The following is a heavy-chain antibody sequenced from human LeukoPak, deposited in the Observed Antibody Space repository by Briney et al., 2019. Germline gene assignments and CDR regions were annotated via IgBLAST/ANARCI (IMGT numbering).Heavy chain of an antibody. CDR2: IRYDGSNK. CDR3: AKAYDSSGYYETNFDY. J-gene: IGHJ4*02. V-gene: IGHV3-30*02. CDR1: GFTFSSYG. D-gene: IGHD3-22*01. Sequence: PGGSLRLSCAASGFTFSSYGMHWVRQAPGKGLEWVAFIRYDGSNKYYADSVKGRFTISRDNSKNTLYLQMNSLRAEDTAVYYCAKAYDSSGYYETNFDYWGQGTLVTVSS.